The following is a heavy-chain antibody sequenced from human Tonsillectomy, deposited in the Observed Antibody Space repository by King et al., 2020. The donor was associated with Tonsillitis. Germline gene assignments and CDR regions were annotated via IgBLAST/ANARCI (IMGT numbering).Heavy chain of an antibody. V-gene: IGHV1-69*01. CDR1: GGTLSSYA. CDR3: ARGEPGLTPEYDYSYDMDV. J-gene: IGHJ6*02. CDR2: IIPILRTA. Sequence: QLVQSGAEVKKPGSSVKVSCKASGGTLSSYAISWVRQAPRQGLEWMGGIIPILRTANYAQKFRGRFTITADESTSVAYMELSSLRSEDTAVYYCARGEPGLTPEYDYSYDMDVWGQGTTVTVSS. D-gene: IGHD6-6*01.